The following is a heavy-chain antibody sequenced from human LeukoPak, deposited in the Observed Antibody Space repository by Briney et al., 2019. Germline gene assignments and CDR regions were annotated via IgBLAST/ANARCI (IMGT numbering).Heavy chain of an antibody. CDR1: GYTFTSYG. CDR2: VDPEDGET. Sequence: ASVKVSCKASGYTFTSYGISWVRQAPGQGLEWVGRVDPEDGETIYAEKFQGRVTITADTSTDTAYMELSSLRSEDTAVYYCATPLFGVVLTDYWGQGTLVTVSS. V-gene: IGHV1-69-2*01. J-gene: IGHJ4*02. CDR3: ATPLFGVVLTDY. D-gene: IGHD3-3*01.